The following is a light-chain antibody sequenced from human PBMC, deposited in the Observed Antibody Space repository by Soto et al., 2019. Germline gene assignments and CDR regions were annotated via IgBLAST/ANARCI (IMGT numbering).Light chain of an antibody. CDR3: QQSYMGWT. CDR1: QSVRGS. V-gene: IGKV1-5*01. J-gene: IGKJ1*01. CDR2: DVS. Sequence: DIQMTQSPSTLSASVGDRVTITCRASQSVRGSLAWYQQQPGKAPKLLIYDVSNLESGVPSRFSAFGSGTEFTLSISSLQPDDFGTYYCQQSYMGWTFGQGTRVDLK.